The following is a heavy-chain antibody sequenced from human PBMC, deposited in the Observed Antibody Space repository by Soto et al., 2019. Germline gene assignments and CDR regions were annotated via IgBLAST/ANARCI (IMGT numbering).Heavy chain of an antibody. CDR3: GPSPIDIAQYSISPYPG. D-gene: IGHD5-18*01. CDR1: GYTFTDFY. J-gene: IGHJ4*02. V-gene: IGHV1-69-2*01. CDR2: IDPLTGET. Sequence: ASVKGSCKVSGYTFTDFYMHWVQQAPGKGLEWMGLIDPLTGETVYAENFQGRVTMTADTSTRTVYMELSSLTSEDTAVYYCGPSPIDIAQYSISPYPGWGQGTQATDSS.